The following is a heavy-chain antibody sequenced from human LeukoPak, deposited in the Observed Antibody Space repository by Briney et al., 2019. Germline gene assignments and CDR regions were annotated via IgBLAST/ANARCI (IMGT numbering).Heavy chain of an antibody. V-gene: IGHV4-59*01. CDR3: ARVQDGYCSGGSCYGGFDY. J-gene: IGHJ4*02. D-gene: IGHD2-15*01. CDR1: GGSISRYY. Sequence: SETLSLTCTVSGGSISRYYWSWVRQPPGKGLGWIGYIYYRGSTNCNPTPKSRATISVAPPKNQPSLKLSAVAAADPAVYYCARVQDGYCSGGSCYGGFDYWGQGTLVTVSS. CDR2: IYYRGST.